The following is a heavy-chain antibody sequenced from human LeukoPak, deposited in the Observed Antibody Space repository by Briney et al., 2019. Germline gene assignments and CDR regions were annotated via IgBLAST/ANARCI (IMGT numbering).Heavy chain of an antibody. CDR1: GYTFTGYY. D-gene: IGHD2-2*01. CDR2: INPNSGNT. CDR3: ARGGSRSTLVLDY. J-gene: IGHJ4*02. V-gene: IGHV1-8*02. Sequence: ASVKVSCKASGYTFTGYYMHWVRQAPGQGLEWMGWINPNSGNTGYAQKFQGRVTMTRNTSISTAYMELSSLRSEDTAVYYCARGGSRSTLVLDYWGQGTLVTVSS.